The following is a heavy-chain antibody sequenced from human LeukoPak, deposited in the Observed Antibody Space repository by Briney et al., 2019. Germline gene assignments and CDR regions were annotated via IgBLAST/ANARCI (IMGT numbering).Heavy chain of an antibody. D-gene: IGHD1-1*01. Sequence: GESLKISCKGSGYRFDINWIGWVRQMPGKGLEWVVIIYPGDSDTGYSPSFQGQVTISADKSISTAYLQWSSLKASDTAMYYCARHNWNGPYYYGMDVWGQGTTVTVSS. CDR3: ARHNWNGPYYYGMDV. CDR1: GYRFDINW. CDR2: IYPGDSDT. V-gene: IGHV5-51*01. J-gene: IGHJ6*02.